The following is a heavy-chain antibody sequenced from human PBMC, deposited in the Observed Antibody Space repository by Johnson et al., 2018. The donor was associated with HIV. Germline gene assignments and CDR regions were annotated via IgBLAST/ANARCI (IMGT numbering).Heavy chain of an antibody. V-gene: IGHV3-66*01. CDR2: IYSGGST. D-gene: IGHD1-26*01. Sequence: VQLVASGGGLVQPGGSLILSCAASGFTVSSNYMSWVRQAPGKGLEWVSVIYSGGSTYYADSVKGRFTISRDNAKNSLYLQMNSLRAEDTAVYYCARESYLVYAFDIWGQGTMVTVSS. J-gene: IGHJ3*02. CDR1: GFTVSSNY. CDR3: ARESYLVYAFDI.